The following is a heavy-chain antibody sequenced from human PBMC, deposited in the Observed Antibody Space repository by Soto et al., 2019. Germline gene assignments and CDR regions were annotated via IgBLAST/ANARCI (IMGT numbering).Heavy chain of an antibody. CDR2: IILPFGTP. Sequence: SVKVSCKASGTTFSNYAIGWVRQAPGQGLEWMGGIILPFGTPNYAQKFQGRVTMTRNTSISTAYMELSSLRSEDTAVYYCARGGVFFFAAPTNPFDYWGQGTLVTVSS. CDR3: ARGGVFFFAAPTNPFDY. CDR1: GTTFSNYA. V-gene: IGHV1-69*05. D-gene: IGHD3-10*01. J-gene: IGHJ4*02.